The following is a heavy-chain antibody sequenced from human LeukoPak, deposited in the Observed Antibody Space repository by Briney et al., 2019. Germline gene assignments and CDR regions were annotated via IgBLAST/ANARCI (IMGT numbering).Heavy chain of an antibody. CDR2: IYYSGST. CDR3: ARGQGTGYSYGLDY. J-gene: IGHJ4*02. CDR1: GGSISSYY. Sequence: SETLSLTCTVSGGSISSYYWSWIRQPPGQGLEWIGYIYYSGSTNYNPSLKSRVTISVDTSKNQFSLKLSSVTAADTAVYYCARGQGTGYSYGLDYWGQGTLVTVSS. D-gene: IGHD5-18*01. V-gene: IGHV4-59*01.